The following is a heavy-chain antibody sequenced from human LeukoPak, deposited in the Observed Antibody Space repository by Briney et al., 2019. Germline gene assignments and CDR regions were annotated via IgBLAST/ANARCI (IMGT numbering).Heavy chain of an antibody. D-gene: IGHD5-12*01. J-gene: IGHJ4*02. CDR2: MNPNRGNT. Sequence: ASVKVSCKASGYTFTSYDINWVRQGTGQGLEWMGWMNPNRGNTGYAQKFQGRVTMTRNTSISTAYMELSSLRSEDTAVYYCATIGSSGYDWGVDYWGQGTLVNVSS. CDR3: ATIGSSGYDWGVDY. CDR1: GYTFTSYD. V-gene: IGHV1-8*01.